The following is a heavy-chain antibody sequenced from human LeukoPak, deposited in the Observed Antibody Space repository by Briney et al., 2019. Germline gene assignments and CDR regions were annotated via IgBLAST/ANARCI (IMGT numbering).Heavy chain of an antibody. V-gene: IGHV4-59*01. J-gene: IGHJ6*03. CDR2: IYSSGST. D-gene: IGHD3-10*01. CDR1: GGSIRGYY. CDR3: ARVYDSGSQAYFYYMDV. Sequence: SETLSLTCAVSGGSIRGYYWSWIRQPPGKGLEWIGYIYSSGSTNYNPSLKSRVTMSVDTSKNQFSLKVNSVTAADTAVYYCARVYDSGSQAYFYYMDVWGKGTTVTISS.